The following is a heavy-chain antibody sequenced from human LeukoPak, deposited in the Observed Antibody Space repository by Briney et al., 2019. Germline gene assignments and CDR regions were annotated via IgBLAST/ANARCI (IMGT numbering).Heavy chain of an antibody. CDR1: GYTFTSYY. CDR3: ARADGYYDAFDI. CDR2: INPSGGST. J-gene: IGHJ3*02. Sequence: GASVRASCKASGYTFTSYYMHWVRQAPGQGLEWMGIINPSGGSTSYAQKFQGRVTMTRDTSTSTVYMELSSLRSEDTAVYYCARADGYYDAFDIWGQGTMVTVSS. V-gene: IGHV1-46*01. D-gene: IGHD5-24*01.